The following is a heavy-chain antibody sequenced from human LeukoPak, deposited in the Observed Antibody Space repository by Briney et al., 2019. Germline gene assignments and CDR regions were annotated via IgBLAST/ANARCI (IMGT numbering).Heavy chain of an antibody. CDR2: IYYSGST. V-gene: IGHV4-31*03. CDR3: ATYYCGGDCYSRYYFDY. Sequence: SGTLSLTCTVSGGSISSGGYYWSWIRQHPGKGLEWIGYIYYSGSTYYNPSLKSRVTISVDTSKNQFSLKLSSVTAADTAVYYCATYYCGGDCYSRYYFDYWGQGTLVTVSS. J-gene: IGHJ4*02. D-gene: IGHD2-21*02. CDR1: GGSISSGGYY.